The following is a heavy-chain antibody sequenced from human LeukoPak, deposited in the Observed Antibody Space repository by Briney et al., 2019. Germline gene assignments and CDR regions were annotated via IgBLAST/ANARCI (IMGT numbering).Heavy chain of an antibody. CDR1: GFTFSSYA. V-gene: IGHV3-30*04. CDR2: ISYDGSNK. Sequence: PGGSLRLSCAASGFTFSSYAMHWVRQAPGKGLEWVAVISYDGSNKYYADSVKGRFTISRDNSKNTLYLQMNSLRAEDTAVYYCARALLRIQLWPVLAYWGQGTLVTVSS. CDR3: ARALLRIQLWPVLAY. J-gene: IGHJ4*02. D-gene: IGHD5-18*01.